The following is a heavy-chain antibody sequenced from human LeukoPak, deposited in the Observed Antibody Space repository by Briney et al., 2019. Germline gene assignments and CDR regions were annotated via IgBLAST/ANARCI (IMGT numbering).Heavy chain of an antibody. CDR2: INPNSGGT. J-gene: IGHJ3*02. CDR1: GYTFTGYY. CDR3: AREGRGHCSGGSCVDAFDI. D-gene: IGHD2-15*01. V-gene: IGHV1-2*02. Sequence: ASVKVSCKASGYTFTGYYMHWVRQAPGQGLEWMGWINPNSGGTNYAQKFQGRVTMTRDTSISTAYMELSRLRSDDTAVYYCAREGRGHCSGGSCVDAFDIWGQGTMVTVSS.